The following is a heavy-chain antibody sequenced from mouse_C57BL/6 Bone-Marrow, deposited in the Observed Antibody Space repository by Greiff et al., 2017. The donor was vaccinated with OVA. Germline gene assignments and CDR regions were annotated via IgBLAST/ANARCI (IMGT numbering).Heavy chain of an antibody. CDR1: GYTFTSYW. CDR3: ARGDYGNSFAY. V-gene: IGHV1-52*01. CDR2: IDPSDSET. Sequence: VQLQQSGAELVRPGSSVKLSCKASGYTFTSYWMHWVKQRPIQGLEWIGNIDPSDSETHYNQKFKDKATLTVDKSSSTAYMQLSSLTSEDSAVYYCARGDYGNSFAYWGQGTLVTVSA. D-gene: IGHD2-1*01. J-gene: IGHJ3*01.